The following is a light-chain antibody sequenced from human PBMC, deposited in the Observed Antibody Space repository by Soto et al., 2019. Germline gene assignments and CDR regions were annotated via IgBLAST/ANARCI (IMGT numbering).Light chain of an antibody. Sequence: QSALTQPASVSGSPGQSITISCTGTSSDVGSYNLVSWYQQHPGKAPKLMIYEGSKRPSRVSNRFSGSKSGNTASLTNSGLQAEDEADYYCCSYAGSSTLVFGGGTKLTVL. CDR2: EGS. CDR3: CSYAGSSTLV. V-gene: IGLV2-23*01. J-gene: IGLJ2*01. CDR1: SSDVGSYNL.